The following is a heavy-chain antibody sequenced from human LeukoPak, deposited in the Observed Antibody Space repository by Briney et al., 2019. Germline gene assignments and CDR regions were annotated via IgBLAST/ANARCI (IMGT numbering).Heavy chain of an antibody. CDR1: GGSISSGSYY. CDR2: IYTSGST. CDR3: ARGHDTGYCSRTSCPGMLYY. D-gene: IGHD2-2*01. Sequence: SETLSLTCTVSGGSISSGSYYCSWIRQPAGKGLEWIGRIYTSGSTNYNPSLKSRVTISVDTSKNQFSLKLSSVTAADTAVYYCARGHDTGYCSRTSCPGMLYYWGQGTLVTVSS. V-gene: IGHV4-61*02. J-gene: IGHJ4*02.